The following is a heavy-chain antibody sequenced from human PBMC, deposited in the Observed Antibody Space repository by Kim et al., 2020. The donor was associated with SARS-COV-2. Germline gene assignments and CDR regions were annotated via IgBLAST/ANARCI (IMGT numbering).Heavy chain of an antibody. V-gene: IGHV6-1*01. J-gene: IGHJ6*02. CDR1: GDSVSSNSAA. Sequence: SQTLSLTCAISGDSVSSNSAAWNWIRQSPSRGLEWLGRTYYRSKWYNDYAVSVKSRITINPDTSKNQISLQLNSVTPEDTAVYYCAMESSDYVWGSYRPGDGPYYYCCGMDVWGQGTTVTVSS. CDR3: AMESSDYVWGSYRPGDGPYYYCCGMDV. CDR2: TYYRSKWYN. D-gene: IGHD3-16*02.